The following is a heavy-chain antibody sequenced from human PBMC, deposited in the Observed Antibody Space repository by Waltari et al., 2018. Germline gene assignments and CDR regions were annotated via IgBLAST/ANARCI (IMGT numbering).Heavy chain of an antibody. CDR1: GDSLPLDIYY. Sequence: QLQLQESGPGLVTPSETLSLTCPVSGDSLPLDIYYWGWIRQPPGKGLEWIATISYRGATYYSPSLKSRVTISIDTSKNQFSLKVTSVTAADTAVYYCARQGYCGGDCYSDTWGQGTLVTVSP. CDR2: ISYRGAT. J-gene: IGHJ5*02. V-gene: IGHV4-39*01. D-gene: IGHD2-21*01. CDR3: ARQGYCGGDCYSDT.